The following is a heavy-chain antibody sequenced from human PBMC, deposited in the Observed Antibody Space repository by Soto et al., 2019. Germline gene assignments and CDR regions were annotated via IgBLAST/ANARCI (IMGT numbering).Heavy chain of an antibody. CDR1: GFTFSSYG. CDR3: AKAAYYDSSGLKRHFQH. Sequence: QVQLVESGGGVVQPGTSLRLSCAASGFTFSSYGMHWVRQAPGKGLEWMAVISYDGSNNHYADSVKGRFTISRDNSKSTLYLQMNSLRAEDTAVYYCAKAAYYDSSGLKRHFQHWGQGTLVTVSS. D-gene: IGHD3-22*01. V-gene: IGHV3-30*18. CDR2: ISYDGSNN. J-gene: IGHJ1*01.